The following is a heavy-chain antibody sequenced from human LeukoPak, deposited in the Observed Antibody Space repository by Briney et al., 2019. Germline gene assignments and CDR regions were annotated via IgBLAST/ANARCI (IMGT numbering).Heavy chain of an antibody. CDR1: GVSISTSTHY. CDR3: VRQGGWGGAASLIDF. D-gene: IGHD2-15*01. J-gene: IGHJ4*02. CDR2: MFYRGST. Sequence: SETLSLTCTVSGVSISTSTHYWAWIRQPPGKGLECIGSMFYRGSTYYNASLKSRVTLSVDTSSNQFSLKLSSVTASDTAIFYCVRQGGWGGAASLIDFWGQGTLVTVSS. V-gene: IGHV4-39*01.